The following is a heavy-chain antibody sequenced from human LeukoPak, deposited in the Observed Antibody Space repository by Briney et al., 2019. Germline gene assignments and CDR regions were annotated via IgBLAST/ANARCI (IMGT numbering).Heavy chain of an antibody. CDR1: TSR. V-gene: IGHV1-18*01. D-gene: IGHD3-22*01. Sequence: ASVKVSFKATSRIHWVRQAPGQGLEGMGWSGSYGGDTYSAQKFHARVTVTTHTSTSTVYMELRSLRSHDTAVYYCARDLWNFYDDSGYYRDFDSWGQGTLVTVSS. CDR3: ARDLWNFYDDSGYYRDFDS. J-gene: IGHJ5*01. CDR2: SGSYGGDT.